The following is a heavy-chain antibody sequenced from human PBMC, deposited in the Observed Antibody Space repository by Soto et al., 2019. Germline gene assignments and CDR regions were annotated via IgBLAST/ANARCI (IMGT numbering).Heavy chain of an antibody. D-gene: IGHD1-26*01. Sequence: SVKVSCKASGGTFSSYAISWVRQAPGQGLEWMGGIIPIFGTANYAQKFQGRVTITADESTSTAYMELSSLRSEDTAVFYCARESEGPPPRGGSYSDFASPAFDYWGQGTLVTVSS. V-gene: IGHV1-69*13. J-gene: IGHJ4*02. CDR2: IIPIFGTA. CDR1: GGTFSSYA. CDR3: ARESEGPPPRGGSYSDFASPAFDY.